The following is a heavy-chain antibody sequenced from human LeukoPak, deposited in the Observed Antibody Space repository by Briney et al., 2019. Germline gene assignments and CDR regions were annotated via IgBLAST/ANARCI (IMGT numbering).Heavy chain of an antibody. Sequence: GGSLRLSCAASGFTFSSYGMSWVRQAPGKGLEWVSAISGSGGSTYYADSVKGRFTISRDNAKNSLYLQMNSLRAEDTAVYYCAREIYGGYDPARQYYFDYWGQGTLVTVSS. V-gene: IGHV3-23*01. CDR1: GFTFSSYG. J-gene: IGHJ4*02. CDR3: AREIYGGYDPARQYYFDY. D-gene: IGHD5-12*01. CDR2: ISGSGGST.